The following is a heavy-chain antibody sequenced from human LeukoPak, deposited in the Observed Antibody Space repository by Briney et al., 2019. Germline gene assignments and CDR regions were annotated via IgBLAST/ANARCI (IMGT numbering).Heavy chain of an antibody. D-gene: IGHD5-12*01. J-gene: IGHJ5*02. V-gene: IGHV1-69*13. Sequence: SVKVSCKASGGTFSSYAISWVRQAPGQGLEWMGGIIAIFGTANYAQKFQGRVTITAEESTSTASMELSSLRSEDTAVYYCARGYSGYGKGTLNWFDPWGQGTLVTVSS. CDR3: ARGYSGYGKGTLNWFDP. CDR2: IIAIFGTA. CDR1: GGTFSSYA.